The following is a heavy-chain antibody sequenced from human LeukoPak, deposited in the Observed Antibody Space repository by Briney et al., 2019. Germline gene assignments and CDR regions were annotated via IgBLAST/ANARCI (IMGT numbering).Heavy chain of an antibody. V-gene: IGHV3-48*03. CDR2: ISSSGSTI. Sequence: GGSLRLSCAASGFTFSSYEMDWVRQAPGKGLEWVSYISSSGSTIYYADSVKGRFTISRDNAKNSLYLQMNSLRAEDTAVYYSARDGRGYDILTGYYYYYYYGMDVWGQGTTVTVSS. D-gene: IGHD3-9*01. J-gene: IGHJ6*02. CDR1: GFTFSSYE. CDR3: ARDGRGYDILTGYYYYYYYGMDV.